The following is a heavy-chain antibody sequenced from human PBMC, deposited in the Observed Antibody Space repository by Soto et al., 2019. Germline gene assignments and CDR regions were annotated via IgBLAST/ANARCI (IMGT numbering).Heavy chain of an antibody. CDR2: IIPIFGTT. Sequence: QVQLVQSGAEVKKHGSSVKVSCKSSGGTFSSFAITWVRQAPGQGLEWMGGIIPIFGTTNFAQKFQGRVTITADASTSTVHMELRSLTFEDAAVYYCATPKASSGSSKMCSFHYGLYVWGQGPTVTVSS. J-gene: IGHJ6*02. CDR1: GGTFSSFA. CDR3: ATPKASSGSSKMCSFHYGLYV. V-gene: IGHV1-69*01. D-gene: IGHD6-6*01.